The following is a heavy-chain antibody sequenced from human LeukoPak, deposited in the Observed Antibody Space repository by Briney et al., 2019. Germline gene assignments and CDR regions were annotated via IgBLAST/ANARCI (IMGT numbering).Heavy chain of an antibody. CDR3: AKAVYGDFQSTVDY. CDR1: GFSFEGYA. D-gene: IGHD4-17*01. CDR2: VSWNSGNV. Sequence: GRSLRLSCAATGFSFEGYAMHWVQQPPGKGLEWVSGVSWNSGNVGYADSVKGRFTISRDNAKNFLYLQMSSLRAEDTALYYCAKAVYGDFQSTVDYWGRGTLVTVSS. V-gene: IGHV3-9*01. J-gene: IGHJ4*02.